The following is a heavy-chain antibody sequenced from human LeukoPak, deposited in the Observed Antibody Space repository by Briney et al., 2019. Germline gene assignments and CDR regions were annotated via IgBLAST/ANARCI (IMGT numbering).Heavy chain of an antibody. CDR1: GFTFGDSA. V-gene: IGHV3-49*03. D-gene: IGHD3-22*01. Sequence: PGGSLRPSCTASGFTFGDSAMSWFRQAPGKGLEWVGFIRSKSYGGTIEYAASVKGRFTISREDSKSIAYLQMNSLKTEDTAVYYCTRGPPPPYYHDTSGYYYLQHWGQGTLVTVSS. J-gene: IGHJ1*01. CDR2: IRSKSYGGTI. CDR3: TRGPPPPYYHDTSGYYYLQH.